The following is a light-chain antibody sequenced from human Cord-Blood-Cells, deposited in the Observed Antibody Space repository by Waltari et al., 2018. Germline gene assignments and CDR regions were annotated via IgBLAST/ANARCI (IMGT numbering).Light chain of an antibody. Sequence: QSVLTQPPSVSGAPGQRATISCTGSSSNIRAGYDVHRYQQLPGTAPKLLIYGNSNRPSGVPDRFAGSKSGTSASLAITGRQAADEADYYCQSYDSSLSAVVFGGGTKLTVL. CDR3: QSYDSSLSAVV. V-gene: IGLV1-40*01. CDR2: GNS. J-gene: IGLJ2*01. CDR1: SSNIRAGYD.